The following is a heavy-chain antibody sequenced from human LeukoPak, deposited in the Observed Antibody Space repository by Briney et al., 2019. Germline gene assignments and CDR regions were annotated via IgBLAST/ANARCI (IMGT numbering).Heavy chain of an antibody. CDR2: ISYDGSNK. CDR3: AKGGAAAGTCLDY. Sequence: GGSLRLSCAASGFTFSSYGMHWVRQAPGKGLEWVAVISYDGSNKYYADSVKGRFTISRDNSKNRLYLQMNSLRAEDTAVYYCAKGGAAAGTCLDYWGQGTLVTVSS. J-gene: IGHJ4*02. V-gene: IGHV3-30*18. CDR1: GFTFSSYG. D-gene: IGHD6-13*01.